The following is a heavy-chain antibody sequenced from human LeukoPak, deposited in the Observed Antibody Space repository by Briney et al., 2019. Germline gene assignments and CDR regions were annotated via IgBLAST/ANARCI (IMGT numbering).Heavy chain of an antibody. V-gene: IGHV3-7*03. J-gene: IGHJ4*02. D-gene: IGHD2/OR15-2a*01. Sequence: GGSLRLSCAASGFTFNTDWISWVRQAPGKGLEWVANIKEDGSEIYYVDSVKGRFTISRDNAKNSLYQQMNSLRAEDTAVYYCARGVYYFDYWGQGTLVTVSS. CDR3: ARGVYYFDY. CDR1: GFTFNTDW. CDR2: IKEDGSEI.